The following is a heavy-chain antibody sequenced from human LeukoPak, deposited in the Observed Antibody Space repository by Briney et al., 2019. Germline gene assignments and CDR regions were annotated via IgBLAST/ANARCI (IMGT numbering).Heavy chain of an antibody. J-gene: IGHJ5*02. CDR3: AKDRGDYYGSGSEFDP. V-gene: IGHV3-30*18. Sequence: GGSLRLSCAAYGFTFSSYGMHWVRQAPGKGLEWVAVISYDGSNKYYADSVKGRFTISRDNSKNTLYLQMNSLRAEDTAVYYCAKDRGDYYGSGSEFDPWGQGTLVTVSS. CDR1: GFTFSSYG. CDR2: ISYDGSNK. D-gene: IGHD3-10*01.